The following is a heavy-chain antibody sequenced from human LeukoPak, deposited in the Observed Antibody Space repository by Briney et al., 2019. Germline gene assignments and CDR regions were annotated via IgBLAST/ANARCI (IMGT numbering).Heavy chain of an antibody. CDR1: GESISGFY. Sequence: SETLSLTCTVSGESISGFYWTWIRQPPGKGLEWIGYIYYSGSTNYNPSLKSRVTISVDTSKNQFSLKLSSVTPADTAVYYCARDSYGSGSSYNDYYYYMDVWGKGTTVTIS. CDR3: ARDSYGSGSSYNDYYYYMDV. J-gene: IGHJ6*03. V-gene: IGHV4-59*01. D-gene: IGHD3-10*01. CDR2: IYYSGST.